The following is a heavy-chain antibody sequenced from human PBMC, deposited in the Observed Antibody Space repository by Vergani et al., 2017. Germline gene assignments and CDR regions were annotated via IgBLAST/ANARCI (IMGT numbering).Heavy chain of an antibody. V-gene: IGHV1-46*03. CDR3: ARDLGDYYDSSGYSKADGFDI. Sequence: QVQLVQSGAEVKKPGASVKVSCKASGYTFTSYYMHWVRQAPGQGLEWMGIINPSGGSTSYAQKFQGRVTMTRDTSTSTVYMELSSLRSEDTAVYYCARDLGDYYDSSGYSKADGFDIWGQGTMVTVSS. D-gene: IGHD3-22*01. CDR2: INPSGGST. J-gene: IGHJ3*02. CDR1: GYTFTSYY.